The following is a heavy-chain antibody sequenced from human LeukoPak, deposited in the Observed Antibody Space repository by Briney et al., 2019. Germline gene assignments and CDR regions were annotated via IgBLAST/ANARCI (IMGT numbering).Heavy chain of an antibody. CDR1: GGSITSTNY. CDR2: VNLQGST. J-gene: IGHJ4*02. V-gene: IGHV4-4*02. CDR3: TKATQWLAFDY. Sequence: SGTLSLTCGVSGGSITSTNYWTWVRQPPGKGLEWIGEVNLQGSTNYNPSLMGRVAISVDMSENHISLQLTSVTAADTAVYYCTKATQWLAFDYWGRGTLVTVSS. D-gene: IGHD6-19*01.